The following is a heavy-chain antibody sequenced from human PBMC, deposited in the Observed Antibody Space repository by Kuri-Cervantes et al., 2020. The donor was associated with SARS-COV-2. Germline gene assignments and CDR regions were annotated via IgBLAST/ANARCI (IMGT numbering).Heavy chain of an antibody. CDR2: FDPEDGET. D-gene: IGHD3-3*01. CDR3: AREIYDFWSGSVNRYYYYYMDV. J-gene: IGHJ6*03. Sequence: ASVKVSCKVSGYTLTELSMHWVRQAPGKGLEWMGGFDPEDGETIYTQKFQGRVTITADKSTSTAYMELSSLRSEDTAVYYCAREIYDFWSGSVNRYYYYYMDVWGKGTTVTVSS. V-gene: IGHV1-24*01. CDR1: GYTLTELS.